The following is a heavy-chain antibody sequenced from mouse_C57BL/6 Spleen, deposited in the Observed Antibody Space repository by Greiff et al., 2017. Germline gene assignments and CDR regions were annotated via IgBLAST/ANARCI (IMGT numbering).Heavy chain of an antibody. J-gene: IGHJ1*03. D-gene: IGHD1-1*01. CDR2: IDPENGDT. CDR3: TTAHYCGSSYWYFDV. CDR1: GFNIKDDY. V-gene: IGHV14-4*01. Sequence: VQLQQSGAELVRPGASVKLSCTASGFNIKDDYMHWVKQRPEQGLEWIGWIDPENGDTEYASKFQGKATITADTSSNTAYLQLSSLTSEDTAVYYCTTAHYCGSSYWYFDVWGTGTTVTVSS.